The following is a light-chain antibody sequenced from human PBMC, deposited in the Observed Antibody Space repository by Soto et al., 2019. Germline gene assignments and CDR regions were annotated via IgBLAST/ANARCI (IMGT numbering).Light chain of an antibody. Sequence: QSVLTQPPSASGTPGQRVTIACSGSSSNIGSTTVKWYQQLPGTAPKLLIYNNNQRPSGVPDRFSGSKSGTSASLDISGLQSEDEADYYCAAWDDSLNGVVFGGGTQLTVL. CDR1: SSNIGSTT. CDR2: NNN. CDR3: AAWDDSLNGVV. J-gene: IGLJ7*01. V-gene: IGLV1-44*01.